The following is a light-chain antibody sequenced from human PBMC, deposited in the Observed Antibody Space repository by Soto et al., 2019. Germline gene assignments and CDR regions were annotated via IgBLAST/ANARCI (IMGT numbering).Light chain of an antibody. Sequence: IRMTQCPPSLSASLGAKVTITCWASQSIGTLLAWYQQTPGRAPNLLIYDASSLQSGVPSRFSGSGSGTEFTLTISSLQSDDFATYFCQQVIAYPVTFGHGTRLESK. CDR3: QQVIAYPVT. J-gene: IGKJ5*01. CDR1: QSIGTL. V-gene: IGKV1-5*01. CDR2: DAS.